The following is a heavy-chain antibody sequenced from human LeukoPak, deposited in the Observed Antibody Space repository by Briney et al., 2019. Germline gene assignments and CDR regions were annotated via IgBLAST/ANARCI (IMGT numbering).Heavy chain of an antibody. Sequence: ASVTVSCRTSGYTFTSHGISWVRQAPGQGLEWMGWISGYNGDTIYAQKFQGRVTMTTETSTSTAYMEVWSLRSDDTAVYYCARDPSNTSGRFWYLDVWGRGTLVTVSA. D-gene: IGHD6-19*01. V-gene: IGHV1-18*01. J-gene: IGHJ2*01. CDR1: GYTFTSHG. CDR3: ARDPSNTSGRFWYLDV. CDR2: ISGYNGDT.